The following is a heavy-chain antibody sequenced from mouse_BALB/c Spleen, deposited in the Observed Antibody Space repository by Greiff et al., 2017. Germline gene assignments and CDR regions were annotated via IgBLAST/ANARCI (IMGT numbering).Heavy chain of an antibody. CDR3: ARSGYYGFDY. V-gene: IGHV1-69*01. CDR1: GYTFTDYW. D-gene: IGHD1-1*01. Sequence: QVQLKQPGAELVMPGASVKMSCKASGYTFTDYWMHWVKQRPGQGLEWIGAIDTSDSYTSYNQKFKGKATLTVDEPSSTAYMQLSSLTSEDSAVYYCARSGYYGFDYWGQGTTLTVSS. J-gene: IGHJ2*01. CDR2: IDTSDSYT.